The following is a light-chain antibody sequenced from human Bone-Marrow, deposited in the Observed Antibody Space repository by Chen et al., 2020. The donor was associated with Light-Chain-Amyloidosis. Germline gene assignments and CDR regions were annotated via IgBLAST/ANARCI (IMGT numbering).Light chain of an antibody. CDR1: NIGSTS. J-gene: IGLJ3*02. V-gene: IGLV3-21*02. CDR2: DDS. CDR3: QVWDRSSDRPV. Sequence: SYVLTQPSSVSVAPGQTATIARGGNNIGSTSVHWYQQTPGQAPLLVVYDDSDRPSGSPERLSGSNSGSTATLTISRVEAGDEADYYCQVWDRSSDRPVFGGGTKLTVL.